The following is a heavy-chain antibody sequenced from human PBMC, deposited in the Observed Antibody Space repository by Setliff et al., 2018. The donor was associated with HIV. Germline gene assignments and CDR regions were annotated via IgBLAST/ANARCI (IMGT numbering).Heavy chain of an antibody. Sequence: YDMTWVRQAPGKGLEWVSLINGGGNYIQYADSVKGRFTISRDNSKNTLYLQMNRLRSEDTAVYYCAKNLFSSRWSPLDSWGQGTLVTVSS. D-gene: IGHD6-13*01. CDR1: YD. J-gene: IGHJ4*02. CDR3: AKNLFSSRWSPLDS. V-gene: IGHV3-NL1*01. CDR2: INGGGNYI.